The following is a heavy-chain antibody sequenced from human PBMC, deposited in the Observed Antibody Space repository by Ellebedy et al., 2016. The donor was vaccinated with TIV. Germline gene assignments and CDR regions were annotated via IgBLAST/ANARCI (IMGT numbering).Heavy chain of an antibody. CDR1: GGSISSGGHY. Sequence: GSLRLXCTVSGGSISSGGHYWSWIRQHPGKGLEWIGSIYYSGSTNYNPSLKSRVTISVDTSKNQFSLKLSSVTAADTAVYYCARGPFIVVEPAAPFDYWGQGTLVTVSS. J-gene: IGHJ4*02. V-gene: IGHV4-61*08. D-gene: IGHD2-2*01. CDR2: IYYSGST. CDR3: ARGPFIVVEPAAPFDY.